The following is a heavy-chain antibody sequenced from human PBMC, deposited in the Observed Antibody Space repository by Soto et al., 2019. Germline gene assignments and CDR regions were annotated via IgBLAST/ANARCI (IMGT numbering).Heavy chain of an antibody. Sequence: SATLSLTCAVYGVSFSGYYWSWIRQPPGKGLEWIGEINHSGSTNYNPSLKSRVTISVDTSKNQCSLKLSSVTAADTAVYYCARGGYSYVFYYYYGMDVWGQGNTVTVS. J-gene: IGHJ6*02. V-gene: IGHV4-34*01. CDR1: GVSFSGYY. CDR2: INHSGST. D-gene: IGHD5-18*01. CDR3: ARGGYSYVFYYYYGMDV.